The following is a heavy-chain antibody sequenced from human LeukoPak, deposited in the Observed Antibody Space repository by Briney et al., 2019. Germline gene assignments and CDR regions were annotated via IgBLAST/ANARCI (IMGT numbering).Heavy chain of an antibody. CDR3: TTPDCSSTSCYKYYYYGMDV. CDR2: IRIKAYGGTT. V-gene: IGHV3-49*04. CDR1: GFTFGDYA. D-gene: IGHD2-2*02. J-gene: IGHJ6*02. Sequence: PGGSLRLSCTASGFTFGDYAMSWVRQAPGKGLEWVGFIRIKAYGGTTEYAASVKGRFTISRDDSKSIAYLQMNSLKTEDTAVYYCTTPDCSSTSCYKYYYYGMDVWGQGTTVTVSS.